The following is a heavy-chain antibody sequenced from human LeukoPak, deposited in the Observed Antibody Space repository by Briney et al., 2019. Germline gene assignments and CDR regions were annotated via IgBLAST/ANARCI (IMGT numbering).Heavy chain of an antibody. Sequence: GRSLRLSCAASGFTFSSYAMHWVRQAPGKGLEWVAVISYDESNKYYADSVKGRFTISRDNSKNTLYLQMSSLRAEDTAVYYCVNGPLRPNWGQGTLVTVSS. V-gene: IGHV3-30*14. CDR3: VNGPLRPN. CDR2: ISYDESNK. D-gene: IGHD3-16*01. J-gene: IGHJ4*02. CDR1: GFTFSSYA.